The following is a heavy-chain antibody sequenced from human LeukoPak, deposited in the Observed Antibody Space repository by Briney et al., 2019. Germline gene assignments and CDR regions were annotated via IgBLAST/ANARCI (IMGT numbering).Heavy chain of an antibody. V-gene: IGHV3-30*02. CDR1: GFTFSKYG. J-gene: IGHJ4*02. Sequence: GGSLRLSCAASGFTFSKYGMHWVRQAPGKGLEWVTFIRYDGSNKYYADSVKGRFTISRDKSKNTLYLQMNSLRAEDTAFYYCAKGPKQQLVGSRGHYFDYWGQGTLVSVSS. D-gene: IGHD6-13*01. CDR2: IRYDGSNK. CDR3: AKGPKQQLVGSRGHYFDY.